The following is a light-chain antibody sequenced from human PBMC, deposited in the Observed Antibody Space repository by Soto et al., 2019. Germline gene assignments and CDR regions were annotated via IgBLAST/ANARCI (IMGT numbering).Light chain of an antibody. V-gene: IGKV3-20*01. CDR3: QQFGGSPPSWT. CDR1: QSVSSNS. CDR2: GAS. J-gene: IGKJ1*01. Sequence: ESVLTQSPGTLSLSPGERATLSCRASQSVSSNSLAWYQQKPGQAPRLLIDGASSRATGTPDRFSGSGCGTDFTLTISRLEPEDFAVYYCQQFGGSPPSWTFGQGTKVEI.